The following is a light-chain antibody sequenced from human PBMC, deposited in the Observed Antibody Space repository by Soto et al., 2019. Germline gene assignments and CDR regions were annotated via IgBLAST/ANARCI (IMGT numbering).Light chain of an antibody. CDR1: QGVSSN. CDR2: GAS. J-gene: IGKJ1*01. CDR3: QQYDNWRPWT. Sequence: EIVMTQSPATLSVSPGERATLSCRASQGVSSNLAWYQQKPGQAPRLLIYGASTRATAIPARFSGSGSGTEFTLTISSLQSEDFAVYYCQQYDNWRPWTFGQGTKVGIK. V-gene: IGKV3-15*01.